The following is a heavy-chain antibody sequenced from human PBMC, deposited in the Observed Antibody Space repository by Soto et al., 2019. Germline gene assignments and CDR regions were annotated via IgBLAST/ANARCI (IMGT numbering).Heavy chain of an antibody. CDR2: TRSKSDGGAT. CDR1: GFRFSSAW. CDR3: TTDTWTFATTMTTTGGAY. D-gene: IGHD1-1*01. V-gene: IGHV3-15*01. Sequence: EVQLVESGGGLVQPGGSLRLSCATSGFRFSSAWMTWVRQAPGKGLEWIGRTRSKSDGGATDYATPVEGRFTISRDDSQITVFLQLNGLKTDDTAVYYCTTDTWTFATTMTTTGGAYWGKGTLVTVSS. J-gene: IGHJ4*02.